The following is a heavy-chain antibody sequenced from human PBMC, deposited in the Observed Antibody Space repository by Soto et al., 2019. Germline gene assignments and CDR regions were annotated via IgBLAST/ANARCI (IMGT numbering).Heavy chain of an antibody. D-gene: IGHD1-1*01. CDR2: VSYDGSTT. V-gene: IGHV3-30-3*01. J-gene: IGHJ4*02. CDR3: VRDGPNDPNDADY. Sequence: QVQLVESGGGVVQPGRSLRLSCVASGFTFSRFSMHWARQAPGKGLEWVAVVSYDGSTTYYVDSVRGRFTISRDNSKNTLYLEMNSPRPEDTAGYYCVRDGPNDPNDADYWGQGTPVTVSS. CDR1: GFTFSRFS.